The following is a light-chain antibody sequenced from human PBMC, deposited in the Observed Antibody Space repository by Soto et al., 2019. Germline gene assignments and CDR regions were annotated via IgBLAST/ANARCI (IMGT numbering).Light chain of an antibody. V-gene: IGKV3-15*01. Sequence: EIVMTQSPATLSASPGERVTLSCRASQSVKNNLAWYQQKPGQAPRLLIYGAASTATGVAARFSGGGSGTEFTLTISSLQSEDFAVYYCQQHNAWPLTFGGGTKVEIK. J-gene: IGKJ4*01. CDR3: QQHNAWPLT. CDR1: QSVKNN. CDR2: GAA.